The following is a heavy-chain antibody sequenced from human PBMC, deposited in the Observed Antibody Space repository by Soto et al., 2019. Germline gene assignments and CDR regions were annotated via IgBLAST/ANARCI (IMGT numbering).Heavy chain of an antibody. CDR3: ARDQGTPPSGALGGWFDP. CDR1: GFSFRTYG. CDR2: IWYDGSNR. V-gene: IGHV3-33*01. D-gene: IGHD1-26*01. J-gene: IGHJ5*02. Sequence: PGGSLRLSCAASGFSFRTYGMHWVRQAPGKGLEWVAIIWYDGSNRFYADSVKGRFTISRDNSLDTLYLQMNSLRPEDTAVYYCARDQGTPPSGALGGWFDPWGQGALVTVSS.